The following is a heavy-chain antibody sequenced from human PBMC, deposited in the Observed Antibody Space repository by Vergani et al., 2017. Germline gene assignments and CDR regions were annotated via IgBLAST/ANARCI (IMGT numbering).Heavy chain of an antibody. J-gene: IGHJ6*02. CDR1: GFTFSSYA. V-gene: IGHV3-9*01. Sequence: VQLVESGGGVVQPGRSLRLSCAASGFTFSSYAMHWVRQAPGKGLEWVSGISWNSGSIGYADSVKGRFTISRDNAKNSLYLQMNSLRAEDTALYYCAKDIRSYYYYGMDVWGQGTTVTVSS. CDR3: AKDIRSYYYYGMDV. CDR2: ISWNSGSI.